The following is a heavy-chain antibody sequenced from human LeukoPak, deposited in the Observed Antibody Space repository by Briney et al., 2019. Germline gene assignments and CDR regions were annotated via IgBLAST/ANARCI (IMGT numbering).Heavy chain of an antibody. J-gene: IGHJ3*02. D-gene: IGHD3-22*01. CDR1: GGSISSSSYY. V-gene: IGHV4-39*01. Sequence: SETLSLTCTVSGGSISSSSYYWGWIRQPPGKGLEWIGSIYYSGSTYYNPSLKSRVTISVDTSKNQFSLKLSSVTAADTAVFYCARHRVYYDTSGYINDAFDIWGQGTMVTVSS. CDR2: IYYSGST. CDR3: ARHRVYYDTSGYINDAFDI.